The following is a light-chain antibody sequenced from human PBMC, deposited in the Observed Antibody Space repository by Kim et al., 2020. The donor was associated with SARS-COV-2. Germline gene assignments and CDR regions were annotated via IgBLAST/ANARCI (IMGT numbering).Light chain of an antibody. J-gene: IGLJ3*02. Sequence: PGQMVIISCSGSSSNIGRNTVFWLQQLPGTAPKLVIHNNNERPSGIPDRFSGSKSGTSASLAISGLQSEDEGDYYCAAWDDALKGVFGGGTQLTVL. CDR2: NNN. CDR3: AAWDDALKGV. CDR1: SSNIGRNT. V-gene: IGLV1-44*01.